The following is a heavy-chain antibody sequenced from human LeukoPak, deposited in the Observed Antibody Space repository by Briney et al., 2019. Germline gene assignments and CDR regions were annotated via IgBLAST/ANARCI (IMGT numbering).Heavy chain of an antibody. J-gene: IGHJ4*02. CDR3: TRSGHAGERDY. Sequence: ASMKVSCKASGYTFTSYYMHWVRQAPGQGLEWMGIINPSGGSTTYAQKFQGRVTMTRDMSTNTIYMELSSLRSEDTAVYYCTRSGHAGERDYWGQGTLVTVSS. D-gene: IGHD1-1*01. CDR2: INPSGGST. CDR1: GYTFTSYY. V-gene: IGHV1-46*01.